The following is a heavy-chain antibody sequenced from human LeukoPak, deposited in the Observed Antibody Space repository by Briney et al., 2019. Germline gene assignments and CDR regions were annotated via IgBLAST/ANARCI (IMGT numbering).Heavy chain of an antibody. D-gene: IGHD6-19*01. CDR1: GFTFNTFA. V-gene: IGHV3-23*01. CDR2: IKGSSDNT. Sequence: PGGSLRLYCAASGFTFNTFAMSWVRQAPGKGLEWVSSIKGSSDNTYYADSVKGRFTISRDNSKNTLYLQMNSLRAEDTAVYYCAGYSSGFVYYFDYWGQGTLVTVSS. CDR3: AGYSSGFVYYFDY. J-gene: IGHJ4*02.